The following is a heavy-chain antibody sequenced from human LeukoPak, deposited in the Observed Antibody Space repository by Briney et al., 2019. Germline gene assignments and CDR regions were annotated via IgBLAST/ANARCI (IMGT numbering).Heavy chain of an antibody. Sequence: PSETLSLTCTVSGGSISSYYWSWIRQPPGKGLEWIGYIYYSGSTNYNPSLKSRVTISVDTSKNQFSLKLSSVTAADTAVYYCARGYIVVVPAALDAFDIWGQGTMVTVSS. CDR1: GGSISSYY. CDR3: ARGYIVVVPAALDAFDI. D-gene: IGHD2-2*01. CDR2: IYYSGST. J-gene: IGHJ3*02. V-gene: IGHV4-59*01.